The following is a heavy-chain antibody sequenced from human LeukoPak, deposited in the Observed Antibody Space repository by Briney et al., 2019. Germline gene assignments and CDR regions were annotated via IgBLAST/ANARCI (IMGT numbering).Heavy chain of an antibody. CDR2: ISGSGGSP. V-gene: IGHV3-23*01. CDR1: GFTFTNYA. D-gene: IGHD6-19*01. J-gene: IGHJ4*02. CDR3: AKSRARREGSSGSIDY. Sequence: PGGSLRLSCAASGFTFTNYAMSWVRQAPGKGLEWVSAISGSGGSPYYADSVNGRFTISRDNSKNTLHLQMHSLRAEDTAIYYCAKSRARREGSSGSIDYWGQGTLVTVSS.